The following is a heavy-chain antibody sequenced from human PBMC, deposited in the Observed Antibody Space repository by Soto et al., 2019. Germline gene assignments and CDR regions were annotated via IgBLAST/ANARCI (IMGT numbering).Heavy chain of an antibody. J-gene: IGHJ6*03. CDR1: GGSISSYY. CDR3: ARLGSSVASYYHYYMDA. D-gene: IGHD6-6*01. V-gene: IGHV4-59*08. Sequence: SETLSLTCTVSGGSISSYYWSWIRQPPGKGLEWIGYIYYSGSTNYNPSLKSRVTISVDASKNQFSLKLTSVTAADTAVYYCARLGSSVASYYHYYMDAWGKGPTVTVS. CDR2: IYYSGST.